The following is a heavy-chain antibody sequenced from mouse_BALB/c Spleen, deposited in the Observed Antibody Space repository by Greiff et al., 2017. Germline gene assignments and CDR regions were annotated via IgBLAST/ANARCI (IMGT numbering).Heavy chain of an antibody. V-gene: IGHV5-9-3*01. CDR3: ARVDDGYYAWFAY. Sequence: EVKLVESGGGLVKPGGSLKLSCAASGFTFSSYAMSWVRQTPEKRLEWVATISSGGSYTYYPDSVKGRFTISRDNAKNTLYLQMSSLRSEDTAMYYCARVDDGYYAWFAYWGQGTLVTVSA. CDR1: GFTFSSYA. D-gene: IGHD2-3*01. CDR2: ISSGGSYT. J-gene: IGHJ3*01.